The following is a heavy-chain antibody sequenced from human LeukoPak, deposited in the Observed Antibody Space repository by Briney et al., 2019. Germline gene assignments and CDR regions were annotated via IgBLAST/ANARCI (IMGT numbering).Heavy chain of an antibody. CDR2: IYYSGST. J-gene: IGHJ6*03. CDR1: GGSISSYY. CDR3: AREAHFWSGFSSAVYMDV. Sequence: ASETLSLTCTVSGGSISSYYWSWIRQPPGKGLEWIGYIYYSGSTNYNPSLKSRVTISVDTSKNQFSLKLSSVTAADTAVYYCAREAHFWSGFSSAVYMDVWGKGTTVTVSS. D-gene: IGHD3-3*02. V-gene: IGHV4-59*01.